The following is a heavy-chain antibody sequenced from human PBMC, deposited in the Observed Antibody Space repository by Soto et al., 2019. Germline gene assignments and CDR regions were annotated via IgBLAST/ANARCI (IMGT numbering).Heavy chain of an antibody. V-gene: IGHV3-11*01. CDR2: ISSSGSTI. CDR1: GVPCIDYY. Sequence: GGSLRLSFAASGVPCIDYYMSWICQAPGKGLEGVSYISSSGSTIYYADSVKGRFTISRDNAKNSLYLQMNSLRADDTAVYYCARVLVFYGGFDPWGQGTLVTVS. CDR3: ARVLVFYGGFDP. J-gene: IGHJ5*02. D-gene: IGHD2-21*02.